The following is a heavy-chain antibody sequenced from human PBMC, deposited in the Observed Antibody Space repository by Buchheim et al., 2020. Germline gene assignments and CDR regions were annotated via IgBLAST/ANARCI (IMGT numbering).Heavy chain of an antibody. V-gene: IGHV1-46*01. D-gene: IGHD1-1*01. CDR1: GYTFTSYY. CDR3: AGAGYATYYDYGMDV. Sequence: QVQLVQSGAEVKKPGASVKVSCKASGYTFTSYYMHWVRQAPGQGLEWMGIINPSGGSTSYAQKFQGRVTMTRDTSTSTVYMELRSLRSEDTAVYYCAGAGYATYYDYGMDVWGQGTT. J-gene: IGHJ6*02. CDR2: INPSGGST.